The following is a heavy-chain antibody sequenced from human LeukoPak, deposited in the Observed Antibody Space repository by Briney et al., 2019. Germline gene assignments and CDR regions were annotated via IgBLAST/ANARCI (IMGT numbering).Heavy chain of an antibody. J-gene: IGHJ4*02. CDR1: GFTFSSYA. V-gene: IGHV3-30-3*01. Sequence: GGSLRLSCAASGFTFSSYAMHWVRQAPGKGLEWVAVISYDGSNKYYADSVKGRFTISRDNSKNTLYLQMNSLRAEDTAVYYCARDKIQRIDYWGQGTLVTVSS. CDR3: ARDKIQRIDY. CDR2: ISYDGSNK. D-gene: IGHD2-2*01.